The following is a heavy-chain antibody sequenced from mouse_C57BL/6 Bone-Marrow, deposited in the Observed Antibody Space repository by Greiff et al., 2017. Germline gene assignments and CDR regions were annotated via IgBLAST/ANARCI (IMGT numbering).Heavy chain of an antibody. CDR3: TVYDYDQGDWDY. CDR1: GFTFSNYW. J-gene: IGHJ2*01. D-gene: IGHD2-4*01. CDR2: IRLKSDNYAT. Sequence: EVKLMESGGGLVQPGGSMKLSCVASGFTFSNYWMNWVRQSPEKGLEWVAQIRLKSDNYATHYAESVKGRFTISRDDSKSSVYLQMNNLRAEDTGIYYCTVYDYDQGDWDYWGQGTTLTVSS. V-gene: IGHV6-3*01.